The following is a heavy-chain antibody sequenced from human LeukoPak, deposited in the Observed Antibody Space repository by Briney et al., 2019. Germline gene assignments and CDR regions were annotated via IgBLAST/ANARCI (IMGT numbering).Heavy chain of an antibody. Sequence: SETLSLTCTVSGGSISSYYWSWVRQPAGQGLEWIGRVSSSGSTNYNPSLGSRLSMSVDTSKNQFSLKLSSVTAADTAVYYCAREGRSSTPGYWGQGALVTVSS. J-gene: IGHJ4*02. V-gene: IGHV4-4*07. D-gene: IGHD2-15*01. CDR3: AREGRSSTPGY. CDR2: VSSSGST. CDR1: GGSISSYY.